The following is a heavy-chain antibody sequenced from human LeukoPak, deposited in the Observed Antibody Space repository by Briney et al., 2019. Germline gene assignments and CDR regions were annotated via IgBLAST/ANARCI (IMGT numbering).Heavy chain of an antibody. CDR1: GFTFGNFG. J-gene: IGHJ2*01. Sequence: GGSLRLSCAASGFTFGNFGMSWVRQAPGKGLQWVSGITGSTTWTYYAASVKGRFTVSRDNSQNTLHLQMNSLRADDTAVYYCARELVSSGTGYFDLWGRGTLVTVSS. D-gene: IGHD3-10*02. CDR2: ITGSTTWT. CDR3: ARELVSSGTGYFDL. V-gene: IGHV3-23*01.